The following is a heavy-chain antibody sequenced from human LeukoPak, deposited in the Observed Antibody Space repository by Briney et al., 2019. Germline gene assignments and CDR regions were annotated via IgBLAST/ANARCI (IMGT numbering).Heavy chain of an antibody. CDR2: MNPNSGNT. J-gene: IGHJ4*02. CDR3: ARDTNYDFWSGYYRLDY. CDR1: GYTFTSYD. V-gene: IGHV1-8*01. Sequence: ASVKVSCKASGYTFTSYDINWVRQATGQGLEWMGWMNPNSGNTGYAQKFQGRVTMTRDTSISTAYMELSRLRSDDTAVYYCARDTNYDFWSGYYRLDYWGQGTLVTVSS. D-gene: IGHD3-3*01.